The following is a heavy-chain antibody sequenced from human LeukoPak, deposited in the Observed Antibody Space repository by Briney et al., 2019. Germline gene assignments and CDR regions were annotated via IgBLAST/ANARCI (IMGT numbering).Heavy chain of an antibody. J-gene: IGHJ6*02. V-gene: IGHV1-69*13. CDR2: IIPIFGTA. Sequence: SVKVSCKASGGTFSNYAISWVRQAPGQGLEWMGGIIPIFGTANYAEKFQGRVTITADESTSTAYMELSSLRSEDTAVYYCAVLPRAHDYYYYYGMDVWGQGTTVTVSS. CDR1: GGTFSNYA. CDR3: AVLPRAHDYYYYYGMDV.